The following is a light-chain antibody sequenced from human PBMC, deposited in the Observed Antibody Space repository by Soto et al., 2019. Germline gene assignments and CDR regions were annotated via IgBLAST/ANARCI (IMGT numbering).Light chain of an antibody. Sequence: QSALTQPASVSGSPGQSITISCTGTSSDVGGYNFVSWYQQHPGKAPQLMIYEVSNRPSGVSNRFSGSKSDNTASLTISGLQAGDEADYYCRSYASSNTPVFGTGTKLTVL. CDR3: RSYASSNTPV. CDR1: SSDVGGYNF. V-gene: IGLV2-14*03. CDR2: EVS. J-gene: IGLJ1*01.